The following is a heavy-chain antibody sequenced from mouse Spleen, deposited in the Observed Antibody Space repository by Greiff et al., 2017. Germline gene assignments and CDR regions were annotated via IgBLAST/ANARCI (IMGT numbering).Heavy chain of an antibody. Sequence: EVQLQESGGGLVQPGGSLKLSCAASGFTFSSYTMSWVRQTPEKRLEWVAYISNGGGSTYYPDTVKGRFTISRDNAKNTLYLQMSSLKSEDTAMYYCARQRVYGNYVDYWGQGTTLTVSS. V-gene: IGHV5-12-2*01. CDR3: ARQRVYGNYVDY. J-gene: IGHJ2*01. CDR1: GFTFSSYT. D-gene: IGHD2-1*01. CDR2: ISNGGGST.